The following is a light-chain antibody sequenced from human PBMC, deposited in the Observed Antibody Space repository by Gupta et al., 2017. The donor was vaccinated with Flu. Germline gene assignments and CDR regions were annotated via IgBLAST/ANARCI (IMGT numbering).Light chain of an antibody. Sequence: SITISCTGTSSDVGGYNYVSWYQQHPGKAPKLMIYEVSKRPSGVSNRFSGSKSGNTASLTISGLQAEDEADYYCSSYTSSSSVVFGGGTKLTVL. CDR1: SSDVGGYNY. CDR2: EVS. CDR3: SSYTSSSSVV. J-gene: IGLJ2*01. V-gene: IGLV2-14*01.